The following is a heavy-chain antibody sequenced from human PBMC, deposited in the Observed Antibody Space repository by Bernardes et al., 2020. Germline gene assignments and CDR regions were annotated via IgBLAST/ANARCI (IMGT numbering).Heavy chain of an antibody. CDR2: ISANNGDT. Sequence: VKVSCKASGYTFASSGISWVRQAPGQGLEWMGWISANNGDTKYAQNLQGRVTMTTDTSTSTAYMELGSLRSDDTAVYYCARGRNWNYALDYWGQGTQVTVSS. CDR3: ARGRNWNYALDY. J-gene: IGHJ4*02. V-gene: IGHV1-18*01. D-gene: IGHD1-7*01. CDR1: GYTFASSG.